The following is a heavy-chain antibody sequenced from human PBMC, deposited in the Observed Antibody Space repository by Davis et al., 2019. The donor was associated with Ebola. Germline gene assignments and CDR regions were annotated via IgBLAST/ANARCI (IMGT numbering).Heavy chain of an antibody. Sequence: GESLKISCAASGFTFSTYSMSWVRQAPGKGLEWVSSISSDSDYIYCADSAKGRFTISRDNAKNSLYLQMNSLRAEDTAVYYCVRGPQLLRWSNFDYWGQGTLVTVSS. CDR2: ISSDSDYI. V-gene: IGHV3-21*01. CDR1: GFTFSTYS. D-gene: IGHD4-23*01. J-gene: IGHJ4*02. CDR3: VRGPQLLRWSNFDY.